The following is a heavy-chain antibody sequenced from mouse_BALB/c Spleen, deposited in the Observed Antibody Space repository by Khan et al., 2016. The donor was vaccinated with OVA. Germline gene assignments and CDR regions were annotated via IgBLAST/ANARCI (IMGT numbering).Heavy chain of an antibody. CDR3: ARDGSGYNYAMDY. D-gene: IGHD2-3*01. V-gene: IGHV3-2*02. J-gene: IGHJ4*01. CDR1: GYSFTSDYA. CDR2: INYSGST. Sequence: EVQLVQSGPGLVKPSPSLSLSCTVTGYSFTSDYACNWIRQFPGNKLECIGFINYSGSTNYNPALKNQISITPATSSNPSFLQLNSGTTADTATYYCARDGSGYNYAMDYWGQGTTVTVSS.